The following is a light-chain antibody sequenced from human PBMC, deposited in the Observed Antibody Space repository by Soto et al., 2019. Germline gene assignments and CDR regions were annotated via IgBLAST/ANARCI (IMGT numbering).Light chain of an antibody. J-gene: IGKJ3*01. CDR3: QQYGSSPIT. V-gene: IGKV3-20*01. CDR2: GAS. Sequence: EIVLTQSPGTASLSPGERATLSCRASQSVSSSYLAWYQQKPGQAPRLLIYGASSRATGIPDRFSGSGSGTDFTLTISRLEPEDFAVYYCQQYGSSPITFGPGTKVDIK. CDR1: QSVSSSY.